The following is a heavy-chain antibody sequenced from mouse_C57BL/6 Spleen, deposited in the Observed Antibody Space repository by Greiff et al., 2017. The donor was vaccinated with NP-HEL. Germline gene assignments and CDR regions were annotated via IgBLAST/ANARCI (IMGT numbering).Heavy chain of an antibody. J-gene: IGHJ3*01. CDR3: TTPYYGSSRAY. Sequence: VQLQQSGAELVRPGASVKLSCTASGFNIKDDYMHWVKQRPEQGLEWIGWIDPENGDTEYASKFQGKATITADTSSNTAYLQLSSLTSEDTAVYYCTTPYYGSSRAYWGQGTLVTVAA. CDR1: GFNIKDDY. V-gene: IGHV14-4*01. D-gene: IGHD1-1*01. CDR2: IDPENGDT.